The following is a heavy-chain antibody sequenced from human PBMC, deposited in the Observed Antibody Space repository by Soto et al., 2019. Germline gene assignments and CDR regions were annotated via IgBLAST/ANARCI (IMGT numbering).Heavy chain of an antibody. V-gene: IGHV4-59*01. CDR2: VYYTGST. CDR1: GDSISTFY. D-gene: IGHD3-22*01. Sequence: PSETLSLTCTVSGDSISTFYWGWIRQSPGKELEWICYVYYTGSTNYNPSLKSRVTISVDRSKNQFSLKLTSANAADTAVYYCARGRTVRNYADDSSDYFYFFDYWGQGTQVTVSS. J-gene: IGHJ4*02. CDR3: ARGRTVRNYADDSSDYFYFFDY.